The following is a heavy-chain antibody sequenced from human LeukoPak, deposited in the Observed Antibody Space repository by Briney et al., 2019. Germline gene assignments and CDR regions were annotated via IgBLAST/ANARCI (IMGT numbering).Heavy chain of an antibody. V-gene: IGHV3-9*01. D-gene: IGHD6-6*01. CDR1: GFTFDDYA. CDR2: ISWNSGSI. J-gene: IGHJ1*01. CDR3: ARNPSSIAPRPPEYFQL. Sequence: GGSLRLSCAASGFTFDDYAMHWVRQAPGKGLEWVSGISWNSGSIGYADSVKGRFTISRDNAKNSLYLQMNSLRAEDTAVYYCARNPSSIAPRPPEYFQLWGQGTLVTVSS.